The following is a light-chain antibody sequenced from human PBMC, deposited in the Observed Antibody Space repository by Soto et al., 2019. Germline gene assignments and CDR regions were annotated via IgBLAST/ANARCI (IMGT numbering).Light chain of an antibody. CDR2: RDS. V-gene: IGLV1-47*01. CDR3: ATWDSSRSVVV. CDR1: SSNIGDYY. J-gene: IGLJ2*01. Sequence: QSVLTQSPSASGTPGQRVTISCSGSSSNIGDYYVYWYRQLPGTAPKLLIYRDSQRPSGVPDRFSGSRSGTSATLGITGLQTGDEADYYCATWDSSRSVVVFGGGTQLTVL.